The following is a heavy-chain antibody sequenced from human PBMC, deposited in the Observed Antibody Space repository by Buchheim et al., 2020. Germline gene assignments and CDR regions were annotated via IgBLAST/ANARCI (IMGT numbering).Heavy chain of an antibody. V-gene: IGHV4-61*02. Sequence: QVQLQESGPGLVKPSQTLSLSCTVSGGSISSNTYYWNWIRQPAGKGLEWIGRIHSSGSTSYNPSLESRVTVSADTSKNQFSLKVTSVTAADTAVYYCARGGEHGYYYLDNWGRGTL. J-gene: IGHJ4*02. D-gene: IGHD4-17*01. CDR3: ARGGEHGYYYLDN. CDR1: GGSISSNTYY. CDR2: IHSSGST.